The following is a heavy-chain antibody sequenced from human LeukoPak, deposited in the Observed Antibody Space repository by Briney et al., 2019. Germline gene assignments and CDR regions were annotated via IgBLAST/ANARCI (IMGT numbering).Heavy chain of an antibody. V-gene: IGHV4-39*07. CDR2: IYYSGST. Sequence: SETLSLTCTVSGGSISSSSYYWGWIRQPPGKGLEWIGSIYYSGSTYYNPSLKSRVTISVDTSKNQFFLKLSSVTAADTAVYYCVRDRSDYYDSSGYLYARDAFDIWGQGTMVTVSS. CDR1: GGSISSSSYY. D-gene: IGHD3-22*01. J-gene: IGHJ3*02. CDR3: VRDRSDYYDSSGYLYARDAFDI.